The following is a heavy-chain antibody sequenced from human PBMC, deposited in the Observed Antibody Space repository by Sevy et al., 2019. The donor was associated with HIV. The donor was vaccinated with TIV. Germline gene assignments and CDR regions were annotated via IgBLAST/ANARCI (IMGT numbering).Heavy chain of an antibody. J-gene: IGHJ4*02. CDR3: ARDLPPSATTVAHFDC. CDR1: GFTFSSYE. V-gene: IGHV3-48*03. D-gene: IGHD4-17*01. CDR2: ISNSGTTI. Sequence: GGSLRLSCAASGFTFSSYEMSWVRQAPGKGLEWVSYISNSGTTIYYSDSVKGRFTISRDNARNSLYVQMNSLRAEDTAIYYCARDLPPSATTVAHFDCWGQGTLVTVSS.